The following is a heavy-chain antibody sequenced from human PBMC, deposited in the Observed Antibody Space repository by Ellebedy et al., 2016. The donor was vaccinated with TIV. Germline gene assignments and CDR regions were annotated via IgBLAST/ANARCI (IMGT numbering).Heavy chain of an antibody. CDR3: ARDLIPMIVGLTGPHYGMDV. CDR2: IWYDGSSK. J-gene: IGHJ6*02. CDR1: GFTFRNFG. D-gene: IGHD3-22*01. V-gene: IGHV3-33*01. Sequence: LSLTCAASGFTFRNFGMPWVRQAPGQGLDWVAVIWYDGSSKYYADSVTGRFTISRDNSKNTLYLQMNSLRAEDTAVYYCARDLIPMIVGLTGPHYGMDVWGQGTTVTVSS.